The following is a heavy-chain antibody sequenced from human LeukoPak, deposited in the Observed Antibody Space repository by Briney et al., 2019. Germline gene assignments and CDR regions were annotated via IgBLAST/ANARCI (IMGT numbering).Heavy chain of an antibody. D-gene: IGHD6-13*01. Sequence: SGTLSLTCAVSGASITSSHWWSWARQPPGKGLEWIGEIHDSGTTNYKPSLKSRVTMSLDKSNNQISLNLSSVTAADTAVYYCARGGVDYRAAAVTGWFDPWGQGILVTVSS. CDR3: ARGGVDYRAAAVTGWFDP. CDR1: GASITSSHW. CDR2: IHDSGTT. V-gene: IGHV4-4*02. J-gene: IGHJ5*02.